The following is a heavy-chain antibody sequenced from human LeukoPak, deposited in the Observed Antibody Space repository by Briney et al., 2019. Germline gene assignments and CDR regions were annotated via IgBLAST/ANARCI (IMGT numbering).Heavy chain of an antibody. D-gene: IGHD6-19*01. CDR3: ARDRVDLLASGWYNY. CDR1: GYTFTSYG. V-gene: IGHV1-18*01. CDR2: ISAYNGNT. Sequence: GESLKVSCKASGYTFTSYGISWVRQAPGQGLEWIGWISAYNGNTNYAQKLQGRVTMTTDTSTSTAYMELRSLRSDDTAVYYCARDRVDLLASGWYNYWGQGTLVTVSS. J-gene: IGHJ4*02.